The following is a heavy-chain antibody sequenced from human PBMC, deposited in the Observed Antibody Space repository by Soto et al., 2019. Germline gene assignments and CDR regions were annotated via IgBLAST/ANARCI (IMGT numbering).Heavy chain of an antibody. D-gene: IGHD4-17*01. V-gene: IGHV3-48*02. CDR3: ASDRNYGDFALDY. CDR2: ISSSSSTI. Sequence: EVQLVESGGGLVQPGGSLRLSCAASGFTFSSYSMNWVRQAPGRGLVWVSYISSSSSTIYYADSVKGRFTISRDNAKNTLYLQMNRLSDEDAAAYDCASDRNYGDFALDYWGQGTLVTVSS. CDR1: GFTFSSYS. J-gene: IGHJ4*02.